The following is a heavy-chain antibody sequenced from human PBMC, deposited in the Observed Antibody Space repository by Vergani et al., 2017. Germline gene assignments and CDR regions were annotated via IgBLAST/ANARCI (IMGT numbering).Heavy chain of an antibody. V-gene: IGHV5-51*01. CDR1: GYRFSSSW. Sequence: EVQLVQSGAEVKKPGESLKISCKGFGYRFSSSWIGWVRQMPGKGLERMGIIFPDDSDTRYSPSFQGQVTISADKSISTVYLQWNSLKASDTAMYYCASRRTLQREFDIWGQGTLVTVSS. J-gene: IGHJ4*02. CDR2: IFPDDSDT. CDR3: ASRRTLQREFDI. D-gene: IGHD5-24*01.